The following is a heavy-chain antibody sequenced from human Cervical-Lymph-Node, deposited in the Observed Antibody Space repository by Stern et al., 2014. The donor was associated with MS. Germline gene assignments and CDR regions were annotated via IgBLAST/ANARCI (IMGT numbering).Heavy chain of an antibody. D-gene: IGHD5-18*01. CDR3: ARDRNSYGFGLDY. V-gene: IGHV3-30*04. CDR1: GFTFSSYA. J-gene: IGHJ4*02. CDR2: ISYHGSDE. Sequence: QVHLVESGGGVVQPGRSLRLSCTASGFTFSSYAMHWVRQAPGTGLEWVAVISYHGSDEYYADSVKGRFTISRDYSKNTLYLQMNSLRAEDTAVYYCARDRNSYGFGLDYWGQGTLVTVSS.